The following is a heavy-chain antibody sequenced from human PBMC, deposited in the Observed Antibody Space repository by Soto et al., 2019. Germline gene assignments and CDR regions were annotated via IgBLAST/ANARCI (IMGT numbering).Heavy chain of an antibody. CDR3: ARYSPTYLVAAEHLYYYYYGMDV. V-gene: IGHV1-18*04. D-gene: IGHD2-15*01. CDR1: GYTFTSYG. CDR2: ISAYNGNT. J-gene: IGHJ6*02. Sequence: VASVKVSCKASGYTFTSYGISWVRQAPGQGLEWMGWISAYNGNTNYAQKLQGRVTMTTDTPTSTAYMELRSLRSDDTAVYYCARYSPTYLVAAEHLYYYYYGMDVWGQGTTVTVSS.